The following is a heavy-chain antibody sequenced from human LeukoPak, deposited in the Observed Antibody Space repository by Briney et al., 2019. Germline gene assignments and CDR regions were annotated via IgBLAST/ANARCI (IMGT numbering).Heavy chain of an antibody. CDR1: GFTFSSYW. CDR3: ARGGIELYFY. Sequence: PGGSLRLSCAASGFTFSSYWMTWVRQAPGKGLEWVANIKQDGSEKYYVNSVKGRFTISRDNAKNSLYLQMNSLRAEDTAVHYCARGGIELYFYWGQGTLVTVSS. J-gene: IGHJ4*02. V-gene: IGHV3-7*01. D-gene: IGHD5-18*01. CDR2: IKQDGSEK.